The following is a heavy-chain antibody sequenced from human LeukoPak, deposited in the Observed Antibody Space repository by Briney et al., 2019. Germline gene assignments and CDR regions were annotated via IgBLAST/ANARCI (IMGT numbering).Heavy chain of an antibody. Sequence: PGGSLRLSCAASGFTFSSYSMNWVRQAPGKGLEWVSSISSSSSYIYYADSVKGRFTISRGNAKNSLYLQMNSLRAEDTAVYYCARAIPHTSIFGVVHGDYFDYWGQGTLVTVSS. J-gene: IGHJ4*02. CDR2: ISSSSSYI. CDR1: GFTFSSYS. D-gene: IGHD3-3*01. CDR3: ARAIPHTSIFGVVHGDYFDY. V-gene: IGHV3-21*01.